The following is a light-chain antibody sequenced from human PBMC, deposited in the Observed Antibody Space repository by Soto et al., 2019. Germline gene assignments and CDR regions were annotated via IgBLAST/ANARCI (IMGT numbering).Light chain of an antibody. Sequence: EVVFTQSPCSLSLSPGERATLSCRASQIVTSSYLAWYQQKPGQAPKLIIFGASIRATDVPDRFSGSGSGTAFTLTISRLEPEDFAVYYCQQYGSSPGTFGQGTKVDIK. J-gene: IGKJ1*01. V-gene: IGKV3-20*01. CDR2: GAS. CDR3: QQYGSSPGT. CDR1: QIVTSSY.